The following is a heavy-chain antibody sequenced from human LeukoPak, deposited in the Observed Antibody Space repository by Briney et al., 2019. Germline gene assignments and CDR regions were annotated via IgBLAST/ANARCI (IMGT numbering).Heavy chain of an antibody. D-gene: IGHD6-13*01. CDR2: IYHSGST. J-gene: IGHJ2*01. Sequence: SETLSLTCTVSGYSITRGSYWGWIWQPPGKGLEWIANIYHSGSTYYNPSLKSRVTISVDTSKNQFSLKLSSVTAADTAVYYCARVYYSSSYDYWYFDLWGRGTLVTVSS. V-gene: IGHV4-38-2*02. CDR3: ARVYYSSSYDYWYFDL. CDR1: GYSITRGSY.